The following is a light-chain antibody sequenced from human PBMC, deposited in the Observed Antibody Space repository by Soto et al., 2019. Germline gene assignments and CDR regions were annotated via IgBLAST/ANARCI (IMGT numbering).Light chain of an antibody. CDR3: QHRMNWPLT. Sequence: EIVLTQSPGTLSLSPGERATLSCRASQSVGSTYLAWYQQKPGQTPRLLIYDASNRATGIPARFSGSGSETDFTLTISSLEPEDFAVYYCQHRMNWPLTFGQGTRLEIK. J-gene: IGKJ5*01. CDR1: QSVGSTY. V-gene: IGKV3-11*01. CDR2: DAS.